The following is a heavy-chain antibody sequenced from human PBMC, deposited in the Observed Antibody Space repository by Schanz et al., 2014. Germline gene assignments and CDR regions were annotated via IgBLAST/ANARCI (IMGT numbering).Heavy chain of an antibody. Sequence: QLMQSGSEVRKPGASVKVSCKASGYIFGSHGMTWVRQAPGQGPELMGWINAHTGNTQYAQKFQGRVNMTRNTVTTTVHLELTRLRTDDTAIYYCARVHIATYHYNSPGAFDIWGQGTWVTDSS. D-gene: IGHD3-10*01. CDR2: INAHTGNT. CDR3: ARVHIATYHYNSPGAFDI. CDR1: GYIFGSHG. J-gene: IGHJ3*02. V-gene: IGHV1-18*01.